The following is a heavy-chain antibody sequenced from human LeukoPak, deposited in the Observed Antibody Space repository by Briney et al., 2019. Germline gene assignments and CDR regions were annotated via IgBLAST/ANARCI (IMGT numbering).Heavy chain of an antibody. CDR2: IIPIFGTA. V-gene: IGHV1-69*05. D-gene: IGHD2-2*01. CDR1: GGTFSSYA. Sequence: ASVKVSCKASGGTFSSYAISWVRQAPGQGLEWMGGIIPIFGTANYAQKFQGRVTITTDESTSTAYMELSSLRSEDTAVYYCARGRLVPAAIFDPWGQGTLVTVSS. J-gene: IGHJ5*02. CDR3: ARGRLVPAAIFDP.